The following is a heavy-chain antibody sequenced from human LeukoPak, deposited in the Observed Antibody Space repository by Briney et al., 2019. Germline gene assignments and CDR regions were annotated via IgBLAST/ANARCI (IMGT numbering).Heavy chain of an antibody. D-gene: IGHD3-10*01. J-gene: IGHJ5*02. CDR1: GGSISSYY. CDR3: ARDSGTTGEVKFDP. Sequence: SETLSLTCTISGGSISSYYWSWIRQPPGKGLEWIGYIYYTGSTNHNPSLKSRVTISVDTSKNQFSLKLSSVTAADTAVYYCARDSGTTGEVKFDPWGQGTLVTVSS. V-gene: IGHV4-59*12. CDR2: IYYTGST.